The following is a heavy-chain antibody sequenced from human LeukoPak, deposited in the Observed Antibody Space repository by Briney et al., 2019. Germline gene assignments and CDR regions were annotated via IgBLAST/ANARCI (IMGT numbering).Heavy chain of an antibody. Sequence: GGSLRLSCAASGFTFDDNGMSWVRQAPGKGLEWVSGLNWNGGSTGYADSVKGRFTISRDNAKNSLYLQMNSLGVEDTALYYCATHSYYYGSGSYPHYLDYWGRGTLVTVSA. V-gene: IGHV3-20*04. CDR2: LNWNGGST. CDR1: GFTFDDNG. J-gene: IGHJ4*02. CDR3: ATHSYYYGSGSYPHYLDY. D-gene: IGHD3-10*01.